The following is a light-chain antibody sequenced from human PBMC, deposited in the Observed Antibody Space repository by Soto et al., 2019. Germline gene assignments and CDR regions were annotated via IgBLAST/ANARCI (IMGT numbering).Light chain of an antibody. Sequence: DIQMTQSPSTLSGSVGDRVTITCRASQTISSWLAWYQQKPGKAPKLLIYKASTLKSGVPSMFSGSGSGTEFTLTISSLQPDDFATYYCQHYNSDSEAFGQGTKVELK. CDR1: QTISSW. J-gene: IGKJ1*01. CDR3: QHYNSDSEA. V-gene: IGKV1-5*03. CDR2: KAS.